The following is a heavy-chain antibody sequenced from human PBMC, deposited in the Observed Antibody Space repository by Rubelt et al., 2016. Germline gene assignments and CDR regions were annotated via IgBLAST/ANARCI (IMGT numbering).Heavy chain of an antibody. CDR3: VRWQQLADY. CDR1: GYAISNGYY. J-gene: IGHJ4*02. D-gene: IGHD6-13*01. CDR2: IFHSGTA. V-gene: IGHV4-38-2*02. Sequence: QVHLQESGPGVVKPSGTLSLTCSVSGYAISNGYYWGWIRQTPRKGLEWIGSIFHSGTAYYNPSLKNRVTIPVDPSNNRFSLKLNAVTAADTAVYYCVRWQQLADYWGQGTLVTVSS.